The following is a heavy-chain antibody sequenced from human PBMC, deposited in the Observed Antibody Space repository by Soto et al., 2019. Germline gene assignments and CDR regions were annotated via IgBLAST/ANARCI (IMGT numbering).Heavy chain of an antibody. J-gene: IGHJ4*02. CDR1: GGSISSGGYY. V-gene: IGHV4-31*03. CDR2: IYYSGST. D-gene: IGHD3-22*01. Sequence: SETLSLTCTVSGGSISSGGYYWSWIRQHPGKGLEWIGYIYYSGSTYYNPSLKSRVTISVDTSKNQFSLKLSSVTAADTAVYYCAREGGSSGYYYADYWGQGTMVTVSS. CDR3: AREGGSSGYYYADY.